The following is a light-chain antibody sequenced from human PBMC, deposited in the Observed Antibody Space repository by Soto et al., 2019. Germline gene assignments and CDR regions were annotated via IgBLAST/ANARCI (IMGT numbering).Light chain of an antibody. V-gene: IGLV2-8*01. CDR1: SSDVGGYNY. Sequence: QSALTRPPSASGSPGQSVTISCTGTSSDVGGYNYVSWYQQHPGKAPKLMIYEVSKRPTGVPDRFSGSKSGNTASLTVSGLQAEDEADYYCSSYAGSNNVVFGVGTTLTVL. J-gene: IGLJ2*01. CDR3: SSYAGSNNVV. CDR2: EVS.